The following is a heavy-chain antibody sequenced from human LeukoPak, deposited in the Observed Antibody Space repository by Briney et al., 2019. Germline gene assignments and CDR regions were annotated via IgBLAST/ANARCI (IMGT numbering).Heavy chain of an antibody. CDR3: ARVAMVRGVSFDP. CDR1: GYSISSGYY. Sequence: SETLSLTCTVSGYSISSGYYWGWIRQPPGKGLEWIGSIYHSGSTYYNPSLKSRVTISLDTSKNQFSLKLSSVTAADTAVYYWARVAMVRGVSFDPWGQGTLVTVSS. CDR2: IYHSGST. V-gene: IGHV4-38-2*02. J-gene: IGHJ5*02. D-gene: IGHD3-10*01.